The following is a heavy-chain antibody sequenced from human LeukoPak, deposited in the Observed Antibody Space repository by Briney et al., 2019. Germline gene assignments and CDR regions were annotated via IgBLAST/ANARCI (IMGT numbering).Heavy chain of an antibody. Sequence: ASVKVSCKASGYTFTGYYMHWVRQAPGQGLEWMGWINPNSGGTNDAQKFQGRVTMTRDTSISTAYLQWSSLKASDTAMYYCARLSRGYYFDYWGQGTLVTVSS. V-gene: IGHV1-2*02. CDR2: INPNSGGT. D-gene: IGHD3-22*01. CDR1: GYTFTGYY. J-gene: IGHJ4*02. CDR3: ARLSRGYYFDY.